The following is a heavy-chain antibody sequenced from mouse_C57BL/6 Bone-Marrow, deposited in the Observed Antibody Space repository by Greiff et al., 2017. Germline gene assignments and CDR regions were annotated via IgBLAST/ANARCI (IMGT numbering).Heavy chain of an antibody. CDR1: GFSLTSYG. V-gene: IGHV2-2*01. CDR2: IWSGGST. Sequence: VQLQQSGPGLVQPSQSLSITCTVSGFSLTSYGVHWVRQSPGKGLEWLGVIWSGGSTDYNAAFISRLSISKDNSKSQVFFKMNRLQADDTAIYYCARGMMVTTGAWFAYWGQGTLVTVSA. J-gene: IGHJ3*01. CDR3: ARGMMVTTGAWFAY. D-gene: IGHD2-3*01.